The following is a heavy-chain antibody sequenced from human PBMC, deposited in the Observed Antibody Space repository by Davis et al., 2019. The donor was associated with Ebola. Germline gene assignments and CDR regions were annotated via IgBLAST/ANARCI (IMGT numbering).Heavy chain of an antibody. CDR3: ARSNV. J-gene: IGHJ6*02. V-gene: IGHV3-21*01. Sequence: GGSLRLSCAASGFTFSSYSMNWVRQAPGKGLEWVSSISSSSSYINYADSVKGRFTISRDNAKNSLYLQMNSLRAEDTAVYYCARSNVWGQGTTVTVSS. CDR2: ISSSSSYI. CDR1: GFTFSSYS.